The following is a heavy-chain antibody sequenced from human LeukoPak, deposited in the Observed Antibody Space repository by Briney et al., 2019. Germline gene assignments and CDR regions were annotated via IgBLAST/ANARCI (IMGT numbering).Heavy chain of an antibody. J-gene: IGHJ6*03. V-gene: IGHV4-39*07. CDR2: IYCSGST. Sequence: SETLSLTCTVSGGSISSSSYYWGWIRQPPGKGLEWIGSIYCSGSTYYNPSLKSRVTISVDTPKNQFSLKLSSVTAADTAVYYCARSVEGYCSGGSCYSYYYYMDVWGKGTTVTVSS. CDR1: GGSISSSSYY. D-gene: IGHD2-15*01. CDR3: ARSVEGYCSGGSCYSYYYYMDV.